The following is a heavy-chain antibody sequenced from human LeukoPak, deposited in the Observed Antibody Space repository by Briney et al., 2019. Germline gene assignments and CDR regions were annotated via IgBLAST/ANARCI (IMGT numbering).Heavy chain of an antibody. CDR2: IYYSGST. D-gene: IGHD4-23*01. CDR3: ARAGKATVVSHTLDY. CDR1: GGSISSYY. J-gene: IGHJ4*02. Sequence: PSETLSLTCTVSGGSISSYYWSWIRQPPGKGLEWIGYIYYSGSTNYNPSLKSRVTISVDTSKNQFSLRLSSVTAADTAVYYCARAGKATVVSHTLDYWGQGTLVTVSS. V-gene: IGHV4-59*01.